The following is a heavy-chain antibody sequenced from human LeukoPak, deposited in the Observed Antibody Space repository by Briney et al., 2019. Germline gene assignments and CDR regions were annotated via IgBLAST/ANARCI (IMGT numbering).Heavy chain of an antibody. CDR2: ISAYNGNT. J-gene: IGHJ5*02. D-gene: IGHD3-10*01. Sequence: ASVKVSCKASGYTFTSYGISWVRQAPGQGLEWMGWISAYNGNTNYAQKLQGRVTMTTDTSTSTAYMELRSLRSDDTAVYYCARRRITMVRGPNQSSSWFDPWGQGTLVTVSS. CDR3: ARRRITMVRGPNQSSSWFDP. CDR1: GYTFTSYG. V-gene: IGHV1-18*01.